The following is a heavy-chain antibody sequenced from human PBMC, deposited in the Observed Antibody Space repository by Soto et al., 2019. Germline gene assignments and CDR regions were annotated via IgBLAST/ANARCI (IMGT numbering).Heavy chain of an antibody. J-gene: IGHJ6*02. CDR1: GFTFSSYG. CDR2: ISYDGSNK. CDR3: AKGGAPNDYDENGGMDV. Sequence: QVQLVESGGGVVQPGRSLRLSCAASGFTFSSYGMHWVRQAPGKGLEWVAVISYDGSNKYYADSVKGRFTISRDNSKNTLYLQMNSLRAEDTAVYYCAKGGAPNDYDENGGMDVWGQGTTVTVSS. D-gene: IGHD4-17*01. V-gene: IGHV3-30*18.